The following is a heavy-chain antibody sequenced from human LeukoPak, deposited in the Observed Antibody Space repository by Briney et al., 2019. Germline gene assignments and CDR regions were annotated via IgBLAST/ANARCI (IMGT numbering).Heavy chain of an antibody. V-gene: IGHV1-69*04. CDR1: GGTFSSYA. Sequence: ASVKVSCKASGGTFSSYAISWVRQAPGQGLEWMGRIIPILGIANYAQKFQGRVTITADESTSTAYMELSSLRSEDTAVYYCARVAVYSSSSGEDYWGQGTLVTVSS. CDR2: IIPILGIA. D-gene: IGHD6-6*01. J-gene: IGHJ4*02. CDR3: ARVAVYSSSSGEDY.